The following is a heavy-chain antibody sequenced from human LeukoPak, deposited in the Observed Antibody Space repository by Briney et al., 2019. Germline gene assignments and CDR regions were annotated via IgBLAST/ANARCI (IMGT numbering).Heavy chain of an antibody. D-gene: IGHD3-22*01. CDR2: IYYSGST. J-gene: IGHJ1*01. V-gene: IGHV4-39*01. CDR3: ARQLRVSAVRAHPSSGRIQH. CDR1: GGSISSSSYY. Sequence: SETLSLTCTVSGGSISSSSYYWGWIRQPPGKGLEWIGSIYYSGSTYYNPSLKSRVTISVDTSKNQFSLKLSSVTAADTAVYYCARQLRVSAVRAHPSSGRIQHWGQGTLVTVSS.